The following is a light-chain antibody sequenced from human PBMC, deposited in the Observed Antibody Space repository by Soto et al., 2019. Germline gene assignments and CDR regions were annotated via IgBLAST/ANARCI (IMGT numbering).Light chain of an antibody. Sequence: EIVLTQSPGTLSLSPGERATLSCRASQSVSSSYLAWYQQKPGQAPRLLIYGAFSRATGIPDRFSGSGSGTAFTLTISRLEPEDFAVYHCQLYGSSPLYTFGPGTTVDVK. CDR3: QLYGSSPLYT. CDR1: QSVSSSY. V-gene: IGKV3-20*01. J-gene: IGKJ3*01. CDR2: GAF.